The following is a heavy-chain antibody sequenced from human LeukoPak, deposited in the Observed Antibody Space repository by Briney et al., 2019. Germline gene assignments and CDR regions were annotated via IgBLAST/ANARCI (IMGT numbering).Heavy chain of an antibody. CDR3: ARDLRFWSGYYYF. J-gene: IGHJ4*02. CDR2: ISSSSSYR. CDR1: AFTFSSYN. D-gene: IGHD3-3*01. Sequence: GGSLRLSCAASAFTFSSYNMNWVRQAPGKGLEWVSSISSSSSYRYYADSVKGRFTISRDNAKNSLYLQMNSLRAEDTAVYYCARDLRFWSGYYYFWGQGTLVTVSS. V-gene: IGHV3-21*01.